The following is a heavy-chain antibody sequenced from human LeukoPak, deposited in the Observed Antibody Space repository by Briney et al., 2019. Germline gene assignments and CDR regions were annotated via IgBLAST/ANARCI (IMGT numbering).Heavy chain of an antibody. V-gene: IGHV4-34*01. D-gene: IGHD4-17*01. CDR3: ARFRGNGDYNVNY. CDR1: GGSFSEYY. J-gene: IGHJ4*02. CDR2: INRSGST. Sequence: PSETLSLTCAVYGGSFSEYYWTWIRQPPGKGLEWIGEINRSGSTNYNPSLKSRVTISVDTSKNQFSLRLSSVTAADTAVYYCARFRGNGDYNVNYWGQGTLVTVSS.